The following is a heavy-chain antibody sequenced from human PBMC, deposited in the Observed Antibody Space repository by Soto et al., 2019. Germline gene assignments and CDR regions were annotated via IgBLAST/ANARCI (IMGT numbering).Heavy chain of an antibody. CDR3: ARDSGGMDV. CDR1: VGSISSGGYY. J-gene: IGHJ6*02. Sequence: TMSISCTFSVGSISSGGYYWSWIRQHPGKGLEWIGYIYYSGSTYYNPSLKSRVTISVDTSKNQFSLKLSSVTAADTAMYYCARDSGGMDVWGQGTTVTVSS. V-gene: IGHV4-31*03. CDR2: IYYSGST.